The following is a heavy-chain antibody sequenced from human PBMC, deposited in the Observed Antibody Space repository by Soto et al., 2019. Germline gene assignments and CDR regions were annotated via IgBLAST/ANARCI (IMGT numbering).Heavy chain of an antibody. D-gene: IGHD2-15*01. Sequence: GGSLRLSCAASGFTFSSYGMHWVRQAPGKGLEWVAVISYDGSNKYYADSVKGRFTISRDNSKNTLYLQMNSLRAEDTAVYYCAKSSLLGIVVVVADTNGFDYWGQGTLVTVSS. CDR2: ISYDGSNK. V-gene: IGHV3-30*18. J-gene: IGHJ4*02. CDR1: GFTFSSYG. CDR3: AKSSLLGIVVVVADTNGFDY.